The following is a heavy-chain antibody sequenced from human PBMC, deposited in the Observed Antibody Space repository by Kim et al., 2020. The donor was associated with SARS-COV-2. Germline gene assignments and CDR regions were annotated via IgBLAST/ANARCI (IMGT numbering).Heavy chain of an antibody. J-gene: IGHJ6*02. CDR3: AAGRATGV. CDR1: GLTFNNYL. V-gene: IGHV3-7*01. CDR2: INQDGSEK. Sequence: GGSLRLSCAASGLTFNNYLMSWVRQAPGKGLEWVANINQDGSEKYYVDSVKGRFTISRDNAKNSLSLQMNSLRAEDTAVYYCAAGRATGVWGQGTTVTVS. D-gene: IGHD4-17*01.